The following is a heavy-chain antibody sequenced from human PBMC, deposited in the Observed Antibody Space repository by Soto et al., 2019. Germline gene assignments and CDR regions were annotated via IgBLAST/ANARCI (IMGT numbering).Heavy chain of an antibody. Sequence: QVQLQQWGAGLLKPSETLSLTCAVYGGSFSGYYWSWIRQPPGKGLEWIGEINHSGSTNYNPSLKSRVTISVDTSKNQFSLKLSSVTAADTAVYYCARYTSIWFAELLYYYGMDVWGQGTTVTVSS. D-gene: IGHD3-10*01. CDR3: ARYTSIWFAELLYYYGMDV. V-gene: IGHV4-34*01. J-gene: IGHJ6*02. CDR2: INHSGST. CDR1: GGSFSGYY.